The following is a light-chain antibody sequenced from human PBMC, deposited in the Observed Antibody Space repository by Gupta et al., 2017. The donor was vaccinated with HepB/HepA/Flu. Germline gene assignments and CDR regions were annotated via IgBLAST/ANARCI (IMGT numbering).Light chain of an antibody. Sequence: DIQMTQSPSSLSASLGDRVTITCRASQNIGNSLNWYQQKPGKAPKLLIYAASYLQDEVPLRFFGGGCGTDLSLTISSRQQEDFASYYCQQSDSHPFCTFGHGTTVDVK. CDR1: QNIGNS. CDR2: AAS. CDR3: QQSDSHPFCT. J-gene: IGKJ3*01. V-gene: IGKV1-39*01.